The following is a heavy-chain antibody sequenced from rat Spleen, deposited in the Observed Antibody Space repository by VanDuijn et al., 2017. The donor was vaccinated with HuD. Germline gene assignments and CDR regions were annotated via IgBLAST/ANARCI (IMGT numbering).Heavy chain of an antibody. D-gene: IGHD1-12*02. J-gene: IGHJ3*01. CDR2: ISYSGSS. CDR3: ARSDGVHYFLPFAD. Sequence: EVQLQESGPGLVKPSQSLSLTCSVTNYSITSDYWGWIRKFPGSKMEWIGHISYSGSSSYSPSPKGRISITRDTAKNQFFLHLNSVTTEDTATYFCARSDGVHYFLPFADWGQGSLVTVSS. CDR1: NYSITSDY. V-gene: IGHV3-1*01.